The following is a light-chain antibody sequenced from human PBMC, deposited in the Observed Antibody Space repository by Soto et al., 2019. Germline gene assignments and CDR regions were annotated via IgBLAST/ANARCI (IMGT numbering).Light chain of an antibody. J-gene: IGKJ5*01. CDR1: QTIRGL. CDR2: DTS. CDR3: QQRQNWPIT. V-gene: IGKV3-11*01. Sequence: EIVLTQSPATLSLSPGERATLSCRTSQTIRGLLNWYQQRPGQAPRLLIYDTSNRATDIPARFSGSGSGTDFILTISSLYPEDFGVYFCQQRQNWPITFCQGTRLDIK.